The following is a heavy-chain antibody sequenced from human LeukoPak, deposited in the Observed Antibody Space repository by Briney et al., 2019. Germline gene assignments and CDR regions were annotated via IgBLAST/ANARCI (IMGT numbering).Heavy chain of an antibody. CDR3: ARVFGVVQGAFDI. V-gene: IGHV5-51*01. CDR1: GYSFTSYW. J-gene: IGHJ3*02. CDR2: IYPGDSDT. Sequence: TSGESLKISCKGSGYSFTSYWIGWVRQMPGKGLEWMGIIYPGDSDTRYSPSFQGQVTISADKSISTAYLQWSSLKASDTAMHYCARVFGVVQGAFDIWGQGTMVTVSS. D-gene: IGHD3-3*01.